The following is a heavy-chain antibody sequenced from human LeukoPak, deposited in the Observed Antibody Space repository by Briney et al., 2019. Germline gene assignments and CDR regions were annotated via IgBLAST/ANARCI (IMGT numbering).Heavy chain of an antibody. Sequence: GGSLRLSCAASGFTFSSYWMNWVRRAPGKGLEWVANIKQDGSEKYYVDSVKGRFTISRDNAKNSLYLQMNSLRAEDTAVYYCVRGYSGYAYWGQGTLVTVSS. CDR3: VRGYSGYAY. CDR2: IKQDGSEK. D-gene: IGHD5-12*01. J-gene: IGHJ4*02. CDR1: GFTFSSYW. V-gene: IGHV3-7*03.